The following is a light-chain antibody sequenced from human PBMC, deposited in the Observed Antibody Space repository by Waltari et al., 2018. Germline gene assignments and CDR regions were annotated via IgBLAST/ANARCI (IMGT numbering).Light chain of an antibody. Sequence: SALTQPDSVSGSPGQSITISCRGISSDSGGYEYVPRYQQHPGKAPKVIIYDVNNRPSGVSNRFSGSKSGSSASLTISGLQAEDEADYYCSSFTSSTTGIFGGGTKVTVL. J-gene: IGLJ2*01. V-gene: IGLV2-14*03. CDR2: DVN. CDR1: SSDSGGYEY. CDR3: SSFTSSTTGI.